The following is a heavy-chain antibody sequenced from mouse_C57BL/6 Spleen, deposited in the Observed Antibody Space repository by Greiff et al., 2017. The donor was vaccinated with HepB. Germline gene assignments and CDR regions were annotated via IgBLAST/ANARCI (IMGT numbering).Heavy chain of an antibody. Sequence: QVQLQQPGAELVMPGASVKLSCKASGYTFTSYWMHWVKQRPGQGLEWIGEIDPSDSYTNYNQKFKGKSTLTVDKSSSTAYMQLSSLTSEDSAVYYCAREGGSSLWYFDDWGTGTTVTVSS. CDR3: AREGGSSLWYFDD. V-gene: IGHV1-69*01. CDR1: GYTFTSYW. CDR2: IDPSDSYT. J-gene: IGHJ1*03. D-gene: IGHD1-1*01.